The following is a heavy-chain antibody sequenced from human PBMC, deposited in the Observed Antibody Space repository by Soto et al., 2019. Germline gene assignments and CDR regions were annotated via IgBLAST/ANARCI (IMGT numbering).Heavy chain of an antibody. CDR1: GYTITAHL. V-gene: IGHV1-69*06. J-gene: IGHJ4*02. CDR3: ARSSGGRFVKDY. Sequence: SVKCSFKASGYTITAHLLHWLRQAPGQGLEWMGVIIPIFGTANYAQKFQGRVTITADKSTSTAYMELSSLRSEDTAVYYCARSSGGRFVKDYWGQGTLVTGSS. D-gene: IGHD6-19*01. CDR2: IIPIFGTA.